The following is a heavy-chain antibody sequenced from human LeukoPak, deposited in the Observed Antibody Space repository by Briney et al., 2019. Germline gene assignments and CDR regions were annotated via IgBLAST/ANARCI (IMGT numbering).Heavy chain of an antibody. CDR2: IYYSGST. V-gene: IGHV4-39*01. CDR3: ARHHRHSSSPDDY. D-gene: IGHD6-6*01. Sequence: SETLSLTCTVSGGSISSSSYYWGWIRQPPGKGLEWIGSIYYSGSTYYNPSLKSRVTISVDTSKNQFSLKLSSVTAADTAVYYCARHHRHSSSPDDYWGQGTLVTVSS. CDR1: GGSISSSSYY. J-gene: IGHJ4*02.